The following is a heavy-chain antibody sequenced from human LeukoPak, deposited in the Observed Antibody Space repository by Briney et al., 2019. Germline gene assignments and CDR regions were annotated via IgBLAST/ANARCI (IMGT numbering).Heavy chain of an antibody. CDR1: GFTFDDYA. D-gene: IGHD3-10*01. CDR3: ARGKMVRGKNWFDP. CDR2: ISWNSGSI. V-gene: IGHV3-9*01. J-gene: IGHJ5*02. Sequence: GGSLRHSCAASGFTFDDYAMHWVRQAPGKGLEWVSGISWNSGSIGYADSVKGRFTISRDNAKNSLYLQMNSLRAEDTALYYCARGKMVRGKNWFDPWGQGTLVTVSS.